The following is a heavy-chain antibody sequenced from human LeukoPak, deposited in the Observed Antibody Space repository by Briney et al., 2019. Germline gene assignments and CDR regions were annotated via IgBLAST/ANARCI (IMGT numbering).Heavy chain of an antibody. V-gene: IGHV4-59*01. CDR2: IYYSGST. CDR3: ARDLGSSWSPYWYFDL. Sequence: SETLSFTCTVSGGSISSYYWSWIRQPPGKGPEWIGYIYYSGSTNYNPSLKSRVTISVDTSKNQFSLKLSSVTAADTAVYYCARDLGSSWSPYWYFDLWGRGTLVTVSS. D-gene: IGHD6-13*01. J-gene: IGHJ2*01. CDR1: GGSISSYY.